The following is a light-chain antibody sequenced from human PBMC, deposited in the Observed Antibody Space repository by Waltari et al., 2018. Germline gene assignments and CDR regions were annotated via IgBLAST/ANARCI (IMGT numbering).Light chain of an antibody. J-gene: IGKJ4*01. Sequence: ETVMTQSPATLSAIPGERVTLSCGASQSISSHLAWYQQKPGQPPRLVIYSASSRATGVPVRFSGSGSGTDFTLTISNLQSEDFAVYYCQQYNNWPLTFGGGTKVEL. CDR3: QQYNNWPLT. CDR2: SAS. V-gene: IGKV3-15*01. CDR1: QSISSH.